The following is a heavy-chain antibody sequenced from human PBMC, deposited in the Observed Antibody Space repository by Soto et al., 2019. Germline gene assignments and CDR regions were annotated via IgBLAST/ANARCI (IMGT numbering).Heavy chain of an antibody. J-gene: IGHJ6*02. CDR2: INPSGDGT. D-gene: IGHD4-17*01. CDR3: ARVEIGYDYADL. Sequence: SSVKVSCKAFGYTFNAFYMHWVRQAPGQGLEWMGVINPSGDGTSYAQKFQGRVTMTRDTSTSTVYMELSSLRSEDTAVYYCARVEIGYDYADLWGQGTTVTVSS. CDR1: GYTFNAFY. V-gene: IGHV1-46*02.